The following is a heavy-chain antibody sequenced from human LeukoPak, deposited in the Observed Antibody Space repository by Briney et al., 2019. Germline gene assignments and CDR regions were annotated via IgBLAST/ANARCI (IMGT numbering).Heavy chain of an antibody. CDR2: IIPILGIA. CDR1: GGTFSSYA. D-gene: IGHD3-22*01. V-gene: IGHV1-69*04. CDR3: ATDGFRYDSSGYHAPSNAFDI. Sequence: ASVKVSCKASGGTFSSYAISWVRQAPGQGLEWMGRIIPILGIANYAQKFQGRVTMTEDTSTDTAYMELSSLRSEDTAVYYCATDGFRYDSSGYHAPSNAFDIWGQGTMVTVSS. J-gene: IGHJ3*02.